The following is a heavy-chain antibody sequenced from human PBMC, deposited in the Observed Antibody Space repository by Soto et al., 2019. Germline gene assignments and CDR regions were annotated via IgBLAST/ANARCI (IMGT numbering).Heavy chain of an antibody. D-gene: IGHD3-10*01. CDR2: IYSSGST. J-gene: IGHJ3*02. Sequence: QVQLQESGPGLVKPSQTLSLTCTVSGGSISRGGYYWSWIRQHPGQGLQWIGYIYSSGSTYYNPSLKSRVTISVDTSKNQFSLKLSSVTAADTAVYYCARDARDLRGNAFDIWRQGAMVTVSS. CDR1: GGSISRGGYY. V-gene: IGHV4-31*03. CDR3: ARDARDLRGNAFDI.